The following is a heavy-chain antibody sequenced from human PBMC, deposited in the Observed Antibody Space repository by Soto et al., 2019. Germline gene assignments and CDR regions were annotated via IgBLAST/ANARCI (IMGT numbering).Heavy chain of an antibody. CDR3: ARDQLRGTGNDAFDI. CDR2: INPNSGGT. D-gene: IGHD1-1*01. Sequence: QVQLVQSGAEVKKPEASVKVSCKASGYTFTGYYMHWVRQAPGQGLEWMGWINPNSGGTNYAQKFQGWVTMTRDTSISTAYMELSRLRSDDTAVYYCARDQLRGTGNDAFDIWGQGTMVTVSS. V-gene: IGHV1-2*04. J-gene: IGHJ3*02. CDR1: GYTFTGYY.